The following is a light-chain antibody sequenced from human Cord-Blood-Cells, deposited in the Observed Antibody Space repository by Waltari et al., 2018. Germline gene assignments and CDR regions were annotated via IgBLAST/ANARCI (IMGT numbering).Light chain of an antibody. CDR3: QQYNNCPIT. V-gene: IGKV3-15*01. Sequence: EIVMTQSPATLSVSPGERATLPCRASQSVSSNLAWYQQKPGQAPRLLIYGASTRATGIPARFSGSGSGTEFTLTISSLQSEDFAVYYCQQYNNCPITFGQGTRLEIK. CDR2: GAS. CDR1: QSVSSN. J-gene: IGKJ5*01.